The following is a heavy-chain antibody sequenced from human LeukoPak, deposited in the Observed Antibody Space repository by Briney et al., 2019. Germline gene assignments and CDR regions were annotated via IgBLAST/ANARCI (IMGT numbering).Heavy chain of an antibody. CDR2: INPNSGGT. V-gene: IGHV1-2*02. Sequence: ASVKVSCKASGYTFTGYYMHWVRQAPGPGLEWMGWINPNSGGTNYAQKFQGRVTMTRDTSISTAYMELSRLRSDDTAVYYCARDNCSSTSCALSPYYYYGMDVWGQGTTVTVSS. J-gene: IGHJ6*02. D-gene: IGHD2-2*01. CDR3: ARDNCSSTSCALSPYYYYGMDV. CDR1: GYTFTGYY.